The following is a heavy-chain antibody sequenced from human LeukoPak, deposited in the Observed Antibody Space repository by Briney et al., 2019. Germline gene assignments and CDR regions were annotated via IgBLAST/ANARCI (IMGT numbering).Heavy chain of an antibody. Sequence: SETLSLTCTVSGGSISSYYWSWIRQPAGKGLEWIGRIYTSGSTNYNPSLKSRVTMSVDTSKNQFSLKLSSVTAADTAVYYCATDCGLSGSGSYYTNWFDPWGQGTLVTVSS. CDR3: ATDCGLSGSGSYYTNWFDP. J-gene: IGHJ5*02. CDR1: GGSISSYY. CDR2: IYTSGST. V-gene: IGHV4-4*07. D-gene: IGHD3-10*01.